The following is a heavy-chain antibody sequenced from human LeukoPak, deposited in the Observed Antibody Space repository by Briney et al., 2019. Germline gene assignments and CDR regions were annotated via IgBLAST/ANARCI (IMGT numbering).Heavy chain of an antibody. D-gene: IGHD2/OR15-2a*01. Sequence: SVKVSCKASGGTFSNDAINWVRQAPGQGLEWMGRIVPVLGFTNFPQRFEGRVTLTADTSTTTAYMELSSLTSDDTAVYYFAREIGGGPYYFDYWGQGTLVTVSS. V-gene: IGHV1-69*04. CDR2: IVPVLGFT. CDR1: GGTFSNDA. J-gene: IGHJ4*02. CDR3: AREIGGGPYYFDY.